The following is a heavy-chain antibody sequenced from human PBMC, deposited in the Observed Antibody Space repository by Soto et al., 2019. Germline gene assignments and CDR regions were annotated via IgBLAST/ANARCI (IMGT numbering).Heavy chain of an antibody. V-gene: IGHV3-30*18. CDR1: GFTFSSYG. Sequence: QVQLVQSGGGMVQPGRSLRLSCAASGFTFSSYGMHWVRQAPGKGLEWVAVISYDGTNKYYADSVKGRFTISRDNSKNTLYLQMNSLRAEDTAVYYCAKPTLSYGEGLFDYWGQGTLVTVSS. CDR2: ISYDGTNK. D-gene: IGHD5-18*01. CDR3: AKPTLSYGEGLFDY. J-gene: IGHJ4*02.